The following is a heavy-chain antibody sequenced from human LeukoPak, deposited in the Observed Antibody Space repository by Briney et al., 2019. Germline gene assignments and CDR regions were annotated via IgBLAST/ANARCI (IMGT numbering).Heavy chain of an antibody. CDR3: ARSRYVPGP. V-gene: IGHV3-7*01. J-gene: IGHJ5*02. Sequence: GGSLRLSCAASGFTFSSYSMSWVRQAPGKGLEWVANIKEDGSEKYYVGSVKGRFTISRDNAKNSLYLQMNSLRAEDTAVYYCARSRYVPGPWGQGTLVTVSS. CDR2: IKEDGSEK. D-gene: IGHD2-2*01. CDR1: GFTFSSYS.